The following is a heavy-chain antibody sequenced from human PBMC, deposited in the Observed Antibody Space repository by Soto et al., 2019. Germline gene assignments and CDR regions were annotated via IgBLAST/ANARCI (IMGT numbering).Heavy chain of an antibody. CDR1: GGPFSSYA. Sequence: SVKVSCKASGGPFSSYAISWVRQAPGQGLEWMGGITPIFGTANYAQKLQGRVTITADESTSTAYMELISLRSEDPAVYYCEGYDSSSWTDFYGMDVWGQGTTVTVSS. CDR3: EGYDSSSWTDFYGMDV. CDR2: ITPIFGTA. D-gene: IGHD6-13*01. V-gene: IGHV1-69*13. J-gene: IGHJ6*02.